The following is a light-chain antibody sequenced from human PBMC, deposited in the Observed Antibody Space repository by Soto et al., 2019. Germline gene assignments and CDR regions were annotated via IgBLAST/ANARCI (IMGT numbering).Light chain of an antibody. CDR3: QSYDNTLNGSKV. CDR2: GNS. V-gene: IGLV1-40*01. J-gene: IGLJ1*01. CDR1: SSNIGAGFD. Sequence: QSVLTQPPSVSGAPGQRVTISCTGSSSNIGAGFDVHWYQQLPGTAPKLLIYGNSNRPSGVPDRFSGSRSGTSASLAITGLQDEDEDDYSCQSYDNTLNGSKVFGSGTKVTV.